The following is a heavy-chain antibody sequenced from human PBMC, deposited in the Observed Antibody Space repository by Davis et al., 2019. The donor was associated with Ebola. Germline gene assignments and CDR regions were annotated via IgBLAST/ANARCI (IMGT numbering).Heavy chain of an antibody. J-gene: IGHJ6*02. D-gene: IGHD1-14*01. CDR1: GFTVSTNY. CDR2: LYSRGST. CDR3: ARGGVTVTGTASHGMDV. Sequence: GGSLRLSCVASGFTVSTNYMIWVRQAPGKGLEWVSVLYSRGSTYYADSVKGRFTISRDDSKNTLFLQMNSLTAEDSAGYYCARGGVTVTGTASHGMDVWGQGTTVTVSS. V-gene: IGHV3-53*01.